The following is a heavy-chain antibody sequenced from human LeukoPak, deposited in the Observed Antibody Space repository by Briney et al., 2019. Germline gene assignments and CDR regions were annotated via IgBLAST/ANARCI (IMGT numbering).Heavy chain of an antibody. CDR1: GITLSNYG. V-gene: IGHV3-23*01. Sequence: GGSLRLSCAVSGITLSNYGTSWVRQAPGKGLEWVAGISDSGGSTNYADSVKGRFTISRDNRKITLYLQMNSLRAEDTAVYFCAKRGVVIRVILVGFHKEAYYFDSWGQGALVTVSS. CDR3: AKRGVVIRVILVGFHKEAYYFDS. CDR2: ISDSGGST. D-gene: IGHD3-22*01. J-gene: IGHJ4*02.